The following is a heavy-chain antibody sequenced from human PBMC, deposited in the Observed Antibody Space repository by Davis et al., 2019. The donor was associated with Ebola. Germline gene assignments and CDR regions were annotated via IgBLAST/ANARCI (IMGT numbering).Heavy chain of an antibody. V-gene: IGHV3-15*07. CDR3: TTELRGSSSRGS. J-gene: IGHJ5*02. Sequence: GESLTPSCPASGFSFSNTWMNWVRQAAGKGMEWVGRIKSKTDGGTTDYAAPVKGRFTISRDDSKNTLYLQMNSLKTEDTAVYYCTTELRGSSSRGSWGQGTLVTVSS. D-gene: IGHD6-13*01. CDR1: GFSFSNTW. CDR2: IKSKTDGGTT.